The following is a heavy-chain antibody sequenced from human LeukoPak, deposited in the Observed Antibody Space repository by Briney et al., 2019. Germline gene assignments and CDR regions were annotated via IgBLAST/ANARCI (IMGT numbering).Heavy chain of an antibody. D-gene: IGHD3-10*01. CDR1: GFTFSSYA. CDR3: AKDLSTLVRGVITL. Sequence: PGASLRLSCAASGFTFSSYAMSWVRQAPGKGLEWVSAISGGGGGTYYADSVKGRLTISRDNSKNTLYLQMNSLRAEDTAVYCCAKDLSTLVRGVITLWGQGALDTVSS. V-gene: IGHV3-23*01. CDR2: ISGGGGGT. J-gene: IGHJ4*02.